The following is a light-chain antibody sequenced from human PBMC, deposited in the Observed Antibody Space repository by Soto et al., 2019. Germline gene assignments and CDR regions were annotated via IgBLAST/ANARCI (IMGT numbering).Light chain of an antibody. J-gene: IGKJ3*01. CDR3: QQYSSWPPTAT. Sequence: EIVMTQSPATLSVSPGERATLSCRASRSISTNLAWYQQKPGQAPRLLIYGASTRATGIPVRFSGSGSGTELTLTISSLHSEDFALYYCQQYSSWPPTATFGPGTKVDIK. CDR2: GAS. CDR1: RSISTN. V-gene: IGKV3-15*01.